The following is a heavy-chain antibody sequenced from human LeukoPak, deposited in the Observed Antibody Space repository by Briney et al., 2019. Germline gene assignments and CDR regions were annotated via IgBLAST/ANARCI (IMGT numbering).Heavy chain of an antibody. CDR3: AREPPRYYYDSSGYFPF. CDR2: IKQDGSEK. Sequence: GGSLRLSCAASGFTFSSYWMSWVRQAPGKGLEWVANIKQDGSEKYYVDSVKGRFTISRDNAKNSLYLQMNSLRAEDTAVYYCAREPPRYYYDSSGYFPFWGQGTLVTVSS. D-gene: IGHD3-22*01. J-gene: IGHJ4*02. V-gene: IGHV3-7*01. CDR1: GFTFSSYW.